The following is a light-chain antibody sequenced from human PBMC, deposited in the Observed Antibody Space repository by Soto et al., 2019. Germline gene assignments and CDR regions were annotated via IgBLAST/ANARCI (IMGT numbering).Light chain of an antibody. CDR3: QESYSTPWA. CDR2: AAS. Sequence: DIQVTQSPSSLSASVGDRVTITCRASQSISSYLNWYQQKPGKAPKLLIYAASSLQSGVPSRFSGSASGTDFSLTISSLQPEDFASYYCQESYSTPWAFCQGTKVEI. J-gene: IGKJ1*01. CDR1: QSISSY. V-gene: IGKV1-39*01.